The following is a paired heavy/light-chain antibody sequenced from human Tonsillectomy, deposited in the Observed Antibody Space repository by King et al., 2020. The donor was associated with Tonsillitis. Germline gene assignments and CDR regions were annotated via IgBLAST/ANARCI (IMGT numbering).Light chain of an antibody. V-gene: IGKV1-5*03. J-gene: IGKJ2*01. Sequence: DIQMTQSPSTLSASVGDRVTITCRASQSISNWLAWYQQKPGKAPKLLIYKASSLESGVPSRFSGSGSGTEFTLTISSLQPDDFATYYCQQYNSYLYTFGQGTKLEIK. CDR2: KAS. CDR1: QSISNW. CDR3: QQYNSYLYT.
Heavy chain of an antibody. V-gene: IGHV3-23*01. D-gene: IGHD6-19*01. CDR3: AKEGGQQWLVQVRYFDY. CDR2: ISGSGGST. J-gene: IGHJ4*02. Sequence: EVQLLESGGGLVQPGGSLRLSCAASGFAFSSYAMSWVRQAPGQGLEWVSAISGSGGSTYCADSVKGRFTISRDSSKNTLYLQMNSLRAEDTAVYYCAKEGGQQWLVQVRYFDYWGQGTLVTVSS. CDR1: GFAFSSYA.